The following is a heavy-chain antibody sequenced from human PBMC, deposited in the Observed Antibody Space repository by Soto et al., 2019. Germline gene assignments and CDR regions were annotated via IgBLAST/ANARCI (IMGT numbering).Heavy chain of an antibody. CDR3: AKGPAPVTTLPLFDY. Sequence: PGGWRRLSCAASGFSFSSYAMSWVRQAPGKGLEWVSAISGSGGSTYYADSVKGRFTISRDTSKNTLYLQMNSLRAEDTAVYYCAKGPAPVTTLPLFDYWGQGTLVTVSS. CDR1: GFSFSSYA. V-gene: IGHV3-23*01. CDR2: ISGSGGST. D-gene: IGHD4-17*01. J-gene: IGHJ4*02.